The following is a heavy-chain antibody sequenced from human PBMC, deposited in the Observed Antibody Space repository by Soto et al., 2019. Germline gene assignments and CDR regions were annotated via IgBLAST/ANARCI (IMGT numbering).Heavy chain of an antibody. Sequence: AQLVQSGAEVKKPGSSVKVSCKVSGGTFSTYAISWVRQAPGQGLEWMGGIIPIFNAAKYAQKFQGRVTITADKSTSTAHMELSSLRSGDTAVYYCARQMVSSGWHYGNWFDPWGQGTPVTVSS. V-gene: IGHV1-69*06. CDR3: ARQMVSSGWHYGNWFDP. D-gene: IGHD6-19*01. CDR2: IIPIFNAA. J-gene: IGHJ5*02. CDR1: GGTFSTYA.